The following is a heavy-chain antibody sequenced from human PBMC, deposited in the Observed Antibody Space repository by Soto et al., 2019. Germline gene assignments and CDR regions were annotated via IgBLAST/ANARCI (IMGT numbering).Heavy chain of an antibody. CDR2: ISGSGGST. Sequence: GGSLRLSCAASGFTFSSYAMSWVRQAPGKGLEWVSAISGSGGSTYYADSVKGRFTISRDNSKNTLYLQMNSLRAEDTAVYYCAKDPPPGVLVPAAKSNWFDPWGQGTLVTVSS. J-gene: IGHJ5*02. CDR1: GFTFSSYA. V-gene: IGHV3-23*01. CDR3: AKDPPPGVLVPAAKSNWFDP. D-gene: IGHD2-2*01.